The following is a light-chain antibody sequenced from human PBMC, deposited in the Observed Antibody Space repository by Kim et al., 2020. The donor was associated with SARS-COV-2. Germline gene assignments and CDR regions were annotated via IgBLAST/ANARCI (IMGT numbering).Light chain of an antibody. J-gene: IGLJ3*02. Sequence: PGGTVTLTCGSSTGDVTTTHFPYWFQQKPGQAPRTLIYDTFNRHSWTPARFSGSLLGGKAALTLSGAQPEDEADYYCLMSSSGVRVFGGGTQLTVL. V-gene: IGLV7-46*01. CDR3: LMSSSGVRV. CDR2: DTF. CDR1: TGDVTTTHF.